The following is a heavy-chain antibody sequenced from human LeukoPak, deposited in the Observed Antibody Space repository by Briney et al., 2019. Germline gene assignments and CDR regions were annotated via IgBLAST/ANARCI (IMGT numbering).Heavy chain of an antibody. J-gene: IGHJ6*04. CDR3: AELGITMIGGV. Sequence: PGGSLRLSCAASGFTFNTYSMKWVRQAPGKGLEWVSYISSHSTTKYYADSVKGRFTISRDNAKNSLYLQMNSLRAEDTAVYYCAELGITMIGGVWGKGTTVTISS. CDR2: ISSHSTTK. D-gene: IGHD3-10*02. V-gene: IGHV3-48*04. CDR1: GFTFNTYS.